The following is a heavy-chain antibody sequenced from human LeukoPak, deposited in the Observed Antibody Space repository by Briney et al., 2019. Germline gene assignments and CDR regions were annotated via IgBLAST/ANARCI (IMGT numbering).Heavy chain of an antibody. CDR3: TKDQEIATIGGYFDS. D-gene: IGHD5-24*01. Sequence: PGGSLRLSCEGSGFTFNSFAMNWVRQAPGKGPEWVASISGNGRDTYYADSAKGRFTISRDSPDNTLYLQMNGLRTDDTAVYYCTKDQEIATIGGYFDSWGQGTLVTVSS. CDR2: ISGNGRDT. CDR1: GFTFNSFA. V-gene: IGHV3-23*01. J-gene: IGHJ4*03.